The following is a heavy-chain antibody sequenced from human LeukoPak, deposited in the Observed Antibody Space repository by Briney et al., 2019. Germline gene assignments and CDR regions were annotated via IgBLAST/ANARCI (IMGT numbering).Heavy chain of an antibody. Sequence: ASVKVSCTASGGSFSNNVISWVRQAPGQGLEWMGRIIPIIGTPDYAQKFQGRVTITADKSTNTAYMELTSLKSEDTAVYYCARAGGNSWDVSLYYWRQGTRVTVSS. CDR1: GGSFSNNV. CDR3: ARAGGNSWDVSLYY. CDR2: IIPIIGTP. J-gene: IGHJ4*02. D-gene: IGHD6-13*01. V-gene: IGHV1-69*04.